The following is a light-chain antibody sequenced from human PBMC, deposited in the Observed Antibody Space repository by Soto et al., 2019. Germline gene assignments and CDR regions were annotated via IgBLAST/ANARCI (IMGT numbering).Light chain of an antibody. Sequence: DIQMTQSPSTLSASVGDRVTITCRASQSISMFLAWYQQKPGKAPKLLIYDASNSEVGVPSRFSGSGSWTEVSLTISNLQPDDFATYYCQHYYSYPLTFGQGTKVEIK. J-gene: IGKJ1*01. CDR3: QHYYSYPLT. CDR2: DAS. CDR1: QSISMF. V-gene: IGKV1-5*01.